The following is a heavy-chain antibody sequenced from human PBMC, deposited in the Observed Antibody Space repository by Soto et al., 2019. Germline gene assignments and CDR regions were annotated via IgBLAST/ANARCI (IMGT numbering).Heavy chain of an antibody. CDR2: MSFDGTYK. Sequence: QVQLAESGGGVVQPGRSLRLSCIGSGFRFSDYGMHWVRPAPGKGLEWVAMMSFDGTYKYSADSVKGRFIISRDNSKNTLFLQMNSLRAEDTAVYYCAKDRRDGEYNSVYDFWGQGTLVTVSS. CDR3: AKDRRDGEYNSVYDF. D-gene: IGHD4-17*01. CDR1: GFRFSDYG. V-gene: IGHV3-30*18. J-gene: IGHJ4*02.